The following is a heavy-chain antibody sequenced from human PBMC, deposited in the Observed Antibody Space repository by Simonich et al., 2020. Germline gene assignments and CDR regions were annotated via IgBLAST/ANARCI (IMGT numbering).Heavy chain of an antibody. D-gene: IGHD2-15*01. CDR1: GYTFTSYG. J-gene: IGHJ4*02. Sequence: QVQLLQSGAEVKKPGASVKVSCKASGYTFTSYGISWVRQAPGQGLEWMGGISAYNGNKNFAQKLQGRVTMTTDTATSTAYMELRSLRSDDTAVYYCARASRGTWWYYYFDYWGQGTLVTVSS. V-gene: IGHV1-18*01. CDR2: ISAYNGNK. CDR3: ARASRGTWWYYYFDY.